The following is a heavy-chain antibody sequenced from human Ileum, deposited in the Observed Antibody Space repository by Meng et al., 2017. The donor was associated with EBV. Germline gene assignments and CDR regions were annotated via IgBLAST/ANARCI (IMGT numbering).Heavy chain of an antibody. D-gene: IGHD2-21*02. Sequence: QLPESCPGMVKPSEPLSLTCSVSNGSVSSYGYYWTWIRQPPGKGLEWIGYMSYTGSTNYKSTLKSRVTISVDKSKNQFSLKLSSVTAADTAVYYCARERGGGDRGIQWGQGTLVTVSS. J-gene: IGHJ4*02. CDR3: ARERGGGDRGIQ. CDR1: NGSVSSYGYY. CDR2: MSYTGST. V-gene: IGHV4-61*08.